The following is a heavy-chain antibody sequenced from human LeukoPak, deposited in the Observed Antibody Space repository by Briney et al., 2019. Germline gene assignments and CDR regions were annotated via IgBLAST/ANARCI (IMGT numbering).Heavy chain of an antibody. CDR2: INWNGGST. V-gene: IGHV3-20*04. D-gene: IGHD4-17*01. J-gene: IGHJ3*02. Sequence: GSLRLSCAASGFTFDDYGMSWVRQAPGKGLEWVSGINWNGGSTGYADSVKGRFTISRDNAKNSLYLQMNSLRAEDTALYYCARRDYDENAFDIWGQGTMVTVSS. CDR1: GFTFDDYG. CDR3: ARRDYDENAFDI.